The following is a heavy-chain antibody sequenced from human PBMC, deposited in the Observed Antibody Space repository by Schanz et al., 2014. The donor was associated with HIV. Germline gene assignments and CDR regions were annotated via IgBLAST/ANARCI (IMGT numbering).Heavy chain of an antibody. Sequence: VQLVESGGGLVKPGGSLSLSCAASGFTFSSYGMHWVRQAPGRGLEWVAVIWYGGSNKYYADSVKGRFTISRDNSKNTLYLQMNSLRAEDTAVYYCARGDTAIAFDIWGQGTLVTVSS. CDR3: ARGDTAIAFDI. D-gene: IGHD5-18*01. V-gene: IGHV3-33*08. CDR1: GFTFSSYG. J-gene: IGHJ3*02. CDR2: IWYGGSNK.